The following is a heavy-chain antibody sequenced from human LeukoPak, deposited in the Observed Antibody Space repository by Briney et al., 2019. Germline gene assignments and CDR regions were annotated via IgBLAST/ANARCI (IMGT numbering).Heavy chain of an antibody. Sequence: SETLSLTCAVSGGSISSGGYSWSWIRQPPGKGLEWIGYIYHSGSTNYNPSLKSRVATSVDKSRNQFSLKLNSVTAADTAVYYCASRQGYYYDTSGYFNYWGQGTLVTVSS. CDR1: GGSISSGGYS. J-gene: IGHJ4*02. CDR3: ASRQGYYYDTSGYFNY. V-gene: IGHV4-30-2*01. CDR2: IYHSGST. D-gene: IGHD3-22*01.